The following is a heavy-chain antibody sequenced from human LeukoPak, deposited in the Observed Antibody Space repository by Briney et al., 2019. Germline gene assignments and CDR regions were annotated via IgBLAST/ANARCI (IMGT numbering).Heavy chain of an antibody. CDR3: AKVLQSVVTAILPFDY. CDR2: IRCDGSNK. CDR1: GFTFSNYG. D-gene: IGHD2-21*02. J-gene: IGHJ4*02. Sequence: GGSLRLSCAASGFTFSNYGMHWVRQAPGKGLEWVAIIRCDGSNKYYADSVKGRFTISRDSSKNTLCLQMNSLRAEDTAVYYCAKVLQSVVTAILPFDYWGQGTLVTVSS. V-gene: IGHV3-30*02.